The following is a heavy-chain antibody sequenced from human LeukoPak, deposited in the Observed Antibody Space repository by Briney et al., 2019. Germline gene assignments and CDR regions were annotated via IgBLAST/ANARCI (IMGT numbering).Heavy chain of an antibody. CDR2: IYPGDSDT. Sequence: GESLKISCKGSGYSFTSYWIGWVRQLPGKGLEWMGIIYPGDSDTRYSPSFQGQVTISADKSIRTAYLQWSSLKASDTAMYFCASSTTVTTHFFDFWGQGTLVTVSS. D-gene: IGHD4-17*01. J-gene: IGHJ4*02. CDR3: ASSTTVTTHFFDF. CDR1: GYSFTSYW. V-gene: IGHV5-51*01.